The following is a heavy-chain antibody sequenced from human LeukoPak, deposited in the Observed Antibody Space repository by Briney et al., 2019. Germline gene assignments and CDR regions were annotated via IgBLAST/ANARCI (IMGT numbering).Heavy chain of an antibody. CDR1: GGTFSSYA. Sequence: SVKVSCKASGGTFSSYAISWVRQAPGQELEWMGGIIPIFGTANYAQKFQGRVTITADESTSTAYMELSSLRSEETAVYYCAREFRYCSGGSCYREVLPDYWGQGTLVTVSS. D-gene: IGHD2-15*01. CDR3: AREFRYCSGGSCYREVLPDY. V-gene: IGHV1-69*13. J-gene: IGHJ4*02. CDR2: IIPIFGTA.